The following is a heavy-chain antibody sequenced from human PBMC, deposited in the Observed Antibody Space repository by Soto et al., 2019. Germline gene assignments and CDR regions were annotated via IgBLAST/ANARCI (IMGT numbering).Heavy chain of an antibody. CDR3: ARTGVRGTPLAYY. V-gene: IGHV4-31*03. D-gene: IGHD3-10*01. CDR1: GGSISSGDHY. Sequence: QVQLQESGPGLVKPSQTLSLTCTVSGGSISSGDHYWSWIRQHPGKGLEWIGYIYYSGSTYYNPSLKSRVTLSVDSSKNQFSLKLSSVIAADTAMYYCARTGVRGTPLAYYWGQGTLVTVSS. J-gene: IGHJ4*02. CDR2: IYYSGST.